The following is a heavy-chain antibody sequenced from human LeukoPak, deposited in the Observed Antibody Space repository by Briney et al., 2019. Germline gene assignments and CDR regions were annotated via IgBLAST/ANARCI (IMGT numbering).Heavy chain of an antibody. D-gene: IGHD1-14*01. CDR1: GGTFNSYA. CDR2: IIPIFGTA. Sequence: SVKVSCKASGGTFNSYAVSWVRQAPGQGLEWMGGIIPIFGTANYAQKFQGRVTITADESTSTAYMELSSLRSEDTAVYYCAVGIEDPITSTSEFDYWGQGTLVTVSS. CDR3: AVGIEDPITSTSEFDY. V-gene: IGHV1-69*13. J-gene: IGHJ4*02.